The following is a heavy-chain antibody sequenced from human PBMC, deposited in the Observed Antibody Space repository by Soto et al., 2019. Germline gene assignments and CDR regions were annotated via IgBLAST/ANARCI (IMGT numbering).Heavy chain of an antibody. CDR2: FDPEDGET. D-gene: IGHD6-13*01. V-gene: IGHV1-24*01. J-gene: IGHJ6*02. CDR3: ATVKAAAASGAYYYYGMDV. CDR1: GYTLTELS. Sequence: ASVKVSCKVSGYTLTELSMHWVRQAPGKGLEWMGGFDPEDGETIYAQKFQGRVTMTEDTSTDTAYMELSSLRSEDTAVYYCATVKAAAASGAYYYYGMDVWGQGTTVTVSS.